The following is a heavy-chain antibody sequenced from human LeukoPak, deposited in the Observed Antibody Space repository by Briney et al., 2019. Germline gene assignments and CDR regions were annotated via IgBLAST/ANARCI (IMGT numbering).Heavy chain of an antibody. CDR2: IYTSGST. D-gene: IGHD3-10*01. CDR1: GGSISSYY. V-gene: IGHV4-4*07. J-gene: IGHJ6*03. Sequence: SETLSLTCTVSGGSISSYYWSWIRQPAGKGLEWIGRIYTSGSTNYNPSLKSRVTMSVDTSKNQFSLKLSSVTAADTAVYYCASLQNYYGSGSYYYYMDVWGEGTTVTVSS. CDR3: ASLQNYYGSGSYYYYMDV.